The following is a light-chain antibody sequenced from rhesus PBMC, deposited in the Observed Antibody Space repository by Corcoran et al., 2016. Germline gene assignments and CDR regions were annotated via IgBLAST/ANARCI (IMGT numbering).Light chain of an antibody. CDR3: QQHNSHP. V-gene: IGKV1-44*01. J-gene: IGKJ4*01. Sequence: DIQMTQSPSSLSASVGDRVTITCRASQTISSYLAWYQQKPGKVPKLLIYAASSLESGVPSRFSGSGIGTDFPLTISSLQPEDFATYYCQQHNSHPFGGGTKVEIK. CDR2: AAS. CDR1: QTISSY.